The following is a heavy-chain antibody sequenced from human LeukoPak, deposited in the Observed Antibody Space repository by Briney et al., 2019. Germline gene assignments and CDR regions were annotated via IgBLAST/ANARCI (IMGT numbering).Heavy chain of an antibody. V-gene: IGHV1-2*06. J-gene: IGHJ5*02. CDR3: ARAGGRSWFDP. CDR1: GYNFTDKY. Sequence: ASVKVSCKASGYNFTDKYMHWVRQAPGQGLEWMGRINPNSGGTNYAQKLQGRVTMTTDTSMSTAYMELSRLTSDDTAVYYCARAGGRSWFDPWGQGTLVTVSS. CDR2: INPNSGGT.